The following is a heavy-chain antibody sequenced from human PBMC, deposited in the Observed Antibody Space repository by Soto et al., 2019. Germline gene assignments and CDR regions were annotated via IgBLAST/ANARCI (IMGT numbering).Heavy chain of an antibody. V-gene: IGHV4-39*01. Sequence: TSETLSLTCAVSGGSISGSYYYWGWLRQSPGRGPEWIGSVFYTGFTSYNPSLESRVSVSVDTSKNQFSLKVSAVTAADTVVYYCASSQKGYNWNYLDHWGQGALVTVSS. CDR2: VFYTGFT. D-gene: IGHD1-20*01. CDR1: GGSISGSYYY. J-gene: IGHJ4*02. CDR3: ASSQKGYNWNYLDH.